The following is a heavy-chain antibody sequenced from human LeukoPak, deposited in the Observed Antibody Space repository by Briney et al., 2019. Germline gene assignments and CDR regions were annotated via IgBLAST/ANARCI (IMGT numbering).Heavy chain of an antibody. Sequence: PGGSLRLSCAASGFTFSSYAMPWVRQAPGKGLEWVAVISYDGSNKYYADSVKGRFTISRDNSKNTLYLQMNSLRAEDTAVYYCARSNYYDSSGYHDAFDIWGQGTMVTVSS. J-gene: IGHJ3*02. CDR1: GFTFSSYA. D-gene: IGHD3-22*01. CDR2: ISYDGSNK. V-gene: IGHV3-30-3*01. CDR3: ARSNYYDSSGYHDAFDI.